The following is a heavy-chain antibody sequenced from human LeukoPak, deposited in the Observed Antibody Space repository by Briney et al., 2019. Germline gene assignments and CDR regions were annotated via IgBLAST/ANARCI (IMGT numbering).Heavy chain of an antibody. CDR1: GGSFSGYY. D-gene: IGHD1-26*01. V-gene: IGHV4-34*01. CDR3: ARYREVGATVDY. J-gene: IGHJ4*02. Sequence: PSETLSLTCAVYGGSFSGYYWSWIRQPPGKGLEWIGEINHSESTNYDPSLKSRVTISRDTSKNQFSLNLSSVTAADTAVYYCARYREVGATVDYWGQGTLVTVSS. CDR2: INHSEST.